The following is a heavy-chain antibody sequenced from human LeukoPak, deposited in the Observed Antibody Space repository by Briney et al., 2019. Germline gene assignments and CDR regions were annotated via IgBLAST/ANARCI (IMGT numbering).Heavy chain of an antibody. Sequence: PGGSLRPSCAASGFTFSSYSMNWVRQAPGKGLEWVSSISSSSSYIYHADSVKGRFTISRDNAKNSLYLQMNSLRAKDTAVYYCARVGKYCSSTSCYHFDYWGQGTLVTVSS. CDR3: ARVGKYCSSTSCYHFDY. J-gene: IGHJ4*02. D-gene: IGHD2-2*01. CDR2: ISSSSSYI. CDR1: GFTFSSYS. V-gene: IGHV3-21*01.